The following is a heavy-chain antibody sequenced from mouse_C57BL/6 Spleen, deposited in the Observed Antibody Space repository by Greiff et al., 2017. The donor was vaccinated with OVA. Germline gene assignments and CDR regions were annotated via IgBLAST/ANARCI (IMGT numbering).Heavy chain of an antibody. CDR1: GYTFTSYW. Sequence: QVQLQQPGAEPVRPGSSVKLSCKASGYTFTSYWMHWVKQRPIQGLEWIGNIDPSDSETHYNKKFKDKATLTVDKSSSTAYMQLSSLTSEDSAVYYCASPWLGGYFDVWGTGTTVTVSS. J-gene: IGHJ1*03. D-gene: IGHD2-2*01. CDR2: IDPSDSET. V-gene: IGHV1-52*01. CDR3: ASPWLGGYFDV.